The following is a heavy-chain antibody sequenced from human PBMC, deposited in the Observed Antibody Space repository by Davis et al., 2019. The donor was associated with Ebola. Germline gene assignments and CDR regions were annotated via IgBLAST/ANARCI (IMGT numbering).Heavy chain of an antibody. V-gene: IGHV3-11*04. CDR1: AFTFSDYY. D-gene: IGHD2-2*01. CDR3: ARPSSTRPYQYYYMDV. J-gene: IGHJ6*03. Sequence: PGGSLRLSCAASAFTFSDYYMNWFRQAPGKGLEWVSLISTSGASIYYADSVKGRFSISRDNDVNSLYLQMSSLRPEDTGVYYCARPSSTRPYQYYYMDVWGKGTTVTVSS. CDR2: ISTSGASI.